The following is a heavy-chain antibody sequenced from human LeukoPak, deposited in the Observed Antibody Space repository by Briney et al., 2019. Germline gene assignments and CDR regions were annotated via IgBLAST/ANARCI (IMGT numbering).Heavy chain of an antibody. CDR2: ISGSGGST. V-gene: IGHV3-23*01. D-gene: IGHD6-19*01. J-gene: IGHJ4*02. Sequence: GGSLRLSCAASGFTFSSYGMSWVRQAPGKGLEWVSAISGSGGSTYYAGSVKGRFTVSRDNSKNTLYLQMNSLRAEDTAVYYCAKDHNQDSSGYFDYWGQGTLVTVSS. CDR3: AKDHNQDSSGYFDY. CDR1: GFTFSSYG.